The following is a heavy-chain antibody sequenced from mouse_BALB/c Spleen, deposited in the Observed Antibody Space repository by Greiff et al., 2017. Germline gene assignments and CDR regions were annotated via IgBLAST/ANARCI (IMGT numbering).Heavy chain of an antibody. CDR3: TRGKYGNLYAMDY. Sequence: QVQLQQSGAELVKPGASVKMSCKASGYTFTSYWMHWVKQRPGQGLEWIGVIDPSDSYTSYNQKFKGKATLTVDTSSSTAYMQLSSLTSEDSAVYYCTRGKYGNLYAMDYWGQGTSVTVSS. D-gene: IGHD2-10*02. CDR2: IDPSDSYT. V-gene: IGHV1S127*01. J-gene: IGHJ4*01. CDR1: GYTFTSYW.